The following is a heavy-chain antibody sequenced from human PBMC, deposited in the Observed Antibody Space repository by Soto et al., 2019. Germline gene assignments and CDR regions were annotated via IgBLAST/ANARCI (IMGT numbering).Heavy chain of an antibody. CDR3: ARGGDYFDY. CDR1: GGTFSSYA. V-gene: IGHV1-69*12. CDR2: IIPIFGTA. J-gene: IGHJ4*02. D-gene: IGHD3-16*01. Sequence: QVQLVQSGAEVKKPGSSVKVSCKASGGTFSSYAISWVRQAPGQGLEWMGGIIPIFGTANYAQKFQGRVTITADEFTSIAYRELSSLRSDDTAVYYCARGGDYFDYWGQGTLVTVSS.